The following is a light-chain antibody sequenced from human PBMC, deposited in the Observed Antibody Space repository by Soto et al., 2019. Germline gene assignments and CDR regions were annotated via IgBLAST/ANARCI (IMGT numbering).Light chain of an antibody. CDR2: TTN. CDR3: AAWDDSLNGHV. CDR1: SSNIGTSS. Sequence: QSVLTQPHSASGTPGQRVTISCSGSSSNIGTSSVHWFQQHPGTAPKLLISTTNQRPSGVPERLSGSKSGTSASLAISGLQSEEEADYYCAAWDDSLNGHVFGTGTKVTVL. V-gene: IGLV1-44*01. J-gene: IGLJ1*01.